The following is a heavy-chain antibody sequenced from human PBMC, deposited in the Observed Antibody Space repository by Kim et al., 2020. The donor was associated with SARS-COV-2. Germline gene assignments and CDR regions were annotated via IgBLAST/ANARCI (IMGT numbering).Heavy chain of an antibody. J-gene: IGHJ4*01. V-gene: IGHV3-23*01. Sequence: GGSLRLSCAASGFTFINHAMTWVRQAPGKEPEWVSSISGSSDIIHYADSVKGLFSIYRDNSKDTVYLQMNILRVEDSAVYYCANSLAFDIMLLNWGRGTLVTVSS. CDR1: GFTFINHA. CDR2: ISGSSDII. CDR3: ANSLAFDIMLLN. D-gene: IGHD3-9*01.